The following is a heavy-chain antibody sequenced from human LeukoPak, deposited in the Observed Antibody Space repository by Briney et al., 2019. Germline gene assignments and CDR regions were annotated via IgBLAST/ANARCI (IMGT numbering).Heavy chain of an antibody. CDR2: IRYDGIIK. J-gene: IGHJ4*02. D-gene: IGHD3-9*01. V-gene: IGHV3-30*02. CDR3: ARGACYQILTGYRGRILGLDY. CDR1: GFTFSSYG. Sequence: PGGSLRLSCAASGFTFSSYGMHWVRQAPGKGLEWVAFIRYDGIIKYYADSVKGRFTISRDNSKNTLSLQMNSLRAEDTAVYYCARGACYQILTGYRGRILGLDYWGQGTLVTVSS.